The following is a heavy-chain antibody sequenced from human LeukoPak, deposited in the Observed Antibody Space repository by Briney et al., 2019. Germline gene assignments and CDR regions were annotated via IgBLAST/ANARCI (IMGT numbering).Heavy chain of an antibody. CDR3: ARVAGDYRYYFDY. J-gene: IGHJ4*02. D-gene: IGHD4-17*01. V-gene: IGHV4-61*08. Sequence: SQTLSLTCTVSGSSISSGGYYWSWIRQHTGQGLEWIGYIYYSGSTNYNPSLKSRVTISVDTSKNQFSLKLSSVTAADTAVYYCARVAGDYRYYFDYWGQGTLVTVSS. CDR2: IYYSGST. CDR1: GSSISSGGYY.